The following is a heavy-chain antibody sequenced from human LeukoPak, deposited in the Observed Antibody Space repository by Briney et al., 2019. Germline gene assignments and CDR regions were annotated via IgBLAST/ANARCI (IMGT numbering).Heavy chain of an antibody. Sequence: ASVKVSCKASGGTFSSYAISWVRQAPGQGLEWMGGIIPIFGTANYAQKFQGRVTITADESTSTAYMELSSLRSEDTAVYYCAREIYSSSSSTFDYWGQGTLVTVSS. V-gene: IGHV1-69*13. CDR3: AREIYSSSSSTFDY. J-gene: IGHJ4*02. D-gene: IGHD6-6*01. CDR2: IIPIFGTA. CDR1: GGTFSSYA.